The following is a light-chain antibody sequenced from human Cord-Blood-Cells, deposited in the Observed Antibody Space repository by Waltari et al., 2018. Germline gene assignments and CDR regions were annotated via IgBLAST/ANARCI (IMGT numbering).Light chain of an antibody. CDR2: DVS. CDR3: CSYAGSSTWV. J-gene: IGLJ3*02. CDR1: SSDVGGYNY. Sequence: QSALTQPRSVSGSPRQSVTISCTGTSSDVGGYNYVSRYQHPPGKAPNLMIYDVSKRPSGVPDRFSGSKSGNTASLTISGLQAEDEAEYYCCSYAGSSTWVFGGGTKLTVL. V-gene: IGLV2-11*01.